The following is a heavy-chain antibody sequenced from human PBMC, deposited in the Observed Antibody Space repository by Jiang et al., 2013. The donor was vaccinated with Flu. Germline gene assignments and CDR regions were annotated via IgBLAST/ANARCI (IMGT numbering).Heavy chain of an antibody. V-gene: IGHV1-3*01. D-gene: IGHD6-19*01. J-gene: IGHJ5*02. CDR2: INAGNGNT. Sequence: GYTFTSYAMHWVRQAPGQRLEWMGWINAGNGNTKYSQKFQGRVTITRDTSASTAYMELSSLRSEDTAVYYCARVVAVAGTTWFDPWGQGTLVTVSS. CDR3: ARVVAVAGTTWFDP. CDR1: GYTFTSYA.